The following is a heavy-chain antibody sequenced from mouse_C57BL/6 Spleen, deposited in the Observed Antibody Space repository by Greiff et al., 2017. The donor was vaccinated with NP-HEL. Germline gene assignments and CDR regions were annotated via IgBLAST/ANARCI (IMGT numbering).Heavy chain of an antibody. D-gene: IGHD2-4*01. CDR2: ISSGGSYT. V-gene: IGHV5-6*01. CDR1: GFTFSSYG. J-gene: IGHJ3*01. Sequence: EVQLVESGGDLVKPGGSLKLSCAASGFTFSSYGMSWVRQTPDKRLEWVATISSGGSYTYYPDSVKGRLTISRDNAKNTLYLQMSSLKAEDTAMYDCARTYDYGAWFAYGGQGTLVTVSA. CDR3: ARTYDYGAWFAY.